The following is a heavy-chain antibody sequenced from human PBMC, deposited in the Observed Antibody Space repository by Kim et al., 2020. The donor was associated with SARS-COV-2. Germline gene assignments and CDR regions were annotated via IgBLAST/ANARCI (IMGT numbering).Heavy chain of an antibody. Sequence: GGSLRLSCAASGFTFSSYWMSWVRQAPGKGLEWVANIKQDGSEKYYVDSVKGRFTISRDNAKNSLYLQMNSLRAEDTAVYYCARQEVRGWELLPYFDYWGQGTLVTVSS. D-gene: IGHD1-26*01. CDR3: ARQEVRGWELLPYFDY. V-gene: IGHV3-7*01. CDR1: GFTFSSYW. CDR2: IKQDGSEK. J-gene: IGHJ4*02.